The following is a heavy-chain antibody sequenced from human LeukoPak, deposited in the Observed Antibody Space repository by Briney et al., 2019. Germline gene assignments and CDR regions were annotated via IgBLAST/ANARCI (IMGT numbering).Heavy chain of an antibody. CDR3: ARDAPRYGDYEFWFDP. D-gene: IGHD4-17*01. CDR1: GYTFTSYA. V-gene: IGHV7-4-1*02. Sequence: ASVKVSCKASGYTFTSYAMNWVRQAPGQGLEWMGWINTNTGNPTYAQGLTGRFVFSLDTSVSTAYLQISSLKAEDTAVYYCARDAPRYGDYEFWFDPWGQGTLVTVSS. J-gene: IGHJ5*02. CDR2: INTNTGNP.